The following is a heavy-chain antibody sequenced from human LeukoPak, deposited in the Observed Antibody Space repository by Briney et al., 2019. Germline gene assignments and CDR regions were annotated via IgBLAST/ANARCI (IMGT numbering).Heavy chain of an antibody. Sequence: PSETLSLTCAVYGGSFSGYYWSWIRQPPGKGLEWIGYIYYSGNTNYNPSLKSRVTISVDTSKNQFSLKLSSVTAADTAVYYCARRSPALDVFDIWGQGTMVTVSS. CDR2: IYYSGNT. CDR1: GGSFSGYY. J-gene: IGHJ3*02. D-gene: IGHD2-2*01. CDR3: ARRSPALDVFDI. V-gene: IGHV4-59*01.